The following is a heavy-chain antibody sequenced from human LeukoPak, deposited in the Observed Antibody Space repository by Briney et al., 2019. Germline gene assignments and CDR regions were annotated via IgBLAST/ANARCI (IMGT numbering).Heavy chain of an antibody. CDR1: GYTFTSYG. CDR3: ARGTFEWELLGGLEFDY. D-gene: IGHD1-26*01. V-gene: IGHV1-18*01. J-gene: IGHJ4*02. CDR2: ISAYNGNT. Sequence: GSVKVSCKASGYTFTSYGISWVRQAPGQGLEWMGWISAYNGNTNYAQKLQGRVTMTTDTSTSTACMELRSLRSDDTAVYYCARGTFEWELLGGLEFDYWGQGTLVTVSS.